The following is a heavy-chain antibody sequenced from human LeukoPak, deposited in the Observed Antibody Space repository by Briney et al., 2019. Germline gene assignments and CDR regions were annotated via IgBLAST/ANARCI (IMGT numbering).Heavy chain of an antibody. CDR1: GGSISSSSYY. CDR3: ARRGYYYDSSGYRTLDY. D-gene: IGHD3-22*01. CDR2: IYYSGST. Sequence: PSETLSLTCTVSGGSISSSSYYWGWIRQPPGKGLEWIGSIYYSGSTYYNPSLKSRVTISVDTSKNQFSLKLSSVTAADTAVYYCARRGYYYDSSGYRTLDYWGQGTLVTVSS. V-gene: IGHV4-39*01. J-gene: IGHJ4*02.